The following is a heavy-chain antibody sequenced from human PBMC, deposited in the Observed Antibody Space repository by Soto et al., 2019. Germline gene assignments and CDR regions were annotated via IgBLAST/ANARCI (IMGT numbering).Heavy chain of an antibody. D-gene: IGHD2-15*01. CDR3: ATGFLGLCTGGNCPLDS. J-gene: IGHJ4*02. CDR2: IWYHGIDK. Sequence: QVQLVESGGGVVQPERSLRLSCAASGFTISRQAMHWVRQAPGRGLEWVAVIWYHGIDKYYADSVKGRFTISRDNSKNTVYLQMNSLRGEDTAVYYCATGFLGLCTGGNCPLDSWGQGTLVTVSS. CDR1: GFTISRQA. V-gene: IGHV3-33*01.